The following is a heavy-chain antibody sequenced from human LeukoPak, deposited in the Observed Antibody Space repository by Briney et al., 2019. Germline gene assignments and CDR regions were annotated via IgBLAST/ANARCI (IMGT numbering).Heavy chain of an antibody. J-gene: IGHJ4*02. V-gene: IGHV3-23*01. CDR2: LSGSGTGT. D-gene: IGHD3-9*01. Sequence: GGSLRLSCAASGFPFSNYAMSWVRQAPGKGLEWVSGLSGSGTGTYYADSVKGRFTISRDNSKNTLYLQMNSLRAEDTAIYYCAKELLLRYFDYWGQGTLVTAST. CDR3: AKELLLRYFDY. CDR1: GFPFSNYA.